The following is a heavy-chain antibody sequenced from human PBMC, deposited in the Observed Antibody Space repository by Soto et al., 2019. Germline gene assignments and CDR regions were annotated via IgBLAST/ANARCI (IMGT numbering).Heavy chain of an antibody. Sequence: TGGSLRLSCGASGFTFSSYAMSWVRQAPGKGLEWVSAISASGNTPYYADSVKGRFAISRDNSKSTLYLQMNSLRAEDTAVYYCAKDWVLDYWGQGTLVTVSS. CDR2: ISASGNTP. CDR3: AKDWVLDY. V-gene: IGHV3-23*01. D-gene: IGHD3-16*01. J-gene: IGHJ4*02. CDR1: GFTFSSYA.